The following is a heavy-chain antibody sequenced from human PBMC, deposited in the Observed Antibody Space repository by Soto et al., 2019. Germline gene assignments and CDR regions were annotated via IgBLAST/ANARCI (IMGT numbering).Heavy chain of an antibody. CDR2: INPNSGGT. V-gene: IGHV1-2*04. J-gene: IGHJ6*02. CDR3: ARDGGYCSSTSCLTDGMDV. CDR1: GYTFTGYY. Sequence: ASVKVSCKASGYTFTGYYMHWVRQAPGQGLEWMGWINPNSGGTNYAQKFQGWVTMTRDTSISTAYMELSRLRSDDTAVYYCARDGGYCSSTSCLTDGMDVWGQGTTVTVSS. D-gene: IGHD2-2*01.